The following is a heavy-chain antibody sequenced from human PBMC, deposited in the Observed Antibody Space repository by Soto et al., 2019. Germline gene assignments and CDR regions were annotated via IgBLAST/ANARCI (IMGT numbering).Heavy chain of an antibody. Sequence: EVQLVESGGGLIQPGGSLRLSCAASGFTVSSNYMSWVRQAPGKELEWVSVIYSGGGTYYADSVKGRFTISRDNSKHTLYLPMTSLRAEDTAVYYCASRSLVSATSVYYYYGMDVWGQGTTVTVSS. D-gene: IGHD2-15*01. CDR2: IYSGGGT. CDR1: GFTVSSNY. CDR3: ASRSLVSATSVYYYYGMDV. V-gene: IGHV3-53*01. J-gene: IGHJ6*02.